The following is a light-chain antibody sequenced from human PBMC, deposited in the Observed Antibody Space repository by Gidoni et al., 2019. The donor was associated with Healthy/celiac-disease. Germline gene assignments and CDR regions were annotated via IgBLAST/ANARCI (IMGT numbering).Light chain of an antibody. Sequence: DIQMTQFPSTRSASVGDRVTITCRASQSISSWLAWYQQKPGKAPKLLIYDASSLESGVPSRFSGSGSGTEFTLTISSLQPDDFATYYCQQYNSYSLTFGGGTKVEIK. V-gene: IGKV1-5*01. CDR2: DAS. J-gene: IGKJ4*01. CDR1: QSISSW. CDR3: QQYNSYSLT.